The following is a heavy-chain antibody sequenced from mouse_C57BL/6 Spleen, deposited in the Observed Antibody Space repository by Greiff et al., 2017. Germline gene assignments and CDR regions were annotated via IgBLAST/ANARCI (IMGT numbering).Heavy chain of an antibody. Sequence: QVQLQQPGAELVKPGASVKLSCKASGYTFTSYWMHWVKQRPEQGLEWIGMIHPNSGSTNYNEKFKSKATLTVDKSSSTAYMQLSSLTSEDSAVYYCARAHHDGPYAMDYWGKGTSVTVAS. CDR3: ARAHHDGPYAMDY. J-gene: IGHJ4*01. CDR2: IHPNSGST. V-gene: IGHV1-64*01. CDR1: GYTFTSYW. D-gene: IGHD2-3*01.